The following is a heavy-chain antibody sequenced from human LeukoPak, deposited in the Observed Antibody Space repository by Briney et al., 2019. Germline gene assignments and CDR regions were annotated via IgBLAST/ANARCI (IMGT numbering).Heavy chain of an antibody. J-gene: IGHJ4*02. CDR3: ATTPLVRGPLYYFDY. CDR1: GDTYANHY. CDR2: IIPSGGST. V-gene: IGHV1-46*01. Sequence: ASVKVSCKASGDTYANHYIHWVRQAPGQGVEWMGVIIPSGGSTNYAQRFQGRLTVTTDTSTSTVYMDLGSLRSEDTAVYYCATTPLVRGPLYYFDYWGQGTLVTASA. D-gene: IGHD3-10*01.